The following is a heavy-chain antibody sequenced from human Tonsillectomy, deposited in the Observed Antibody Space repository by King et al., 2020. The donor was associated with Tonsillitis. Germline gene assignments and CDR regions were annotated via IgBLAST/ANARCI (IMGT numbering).Heavy chain of an antibody. J-gene: IGHJ4*02. CDR3: ARVPGGYCTYGVCYDY. CDR2: IYSCGST. V-gene: IGHV3-53*01. D-gene: IGHD2-8*01. Sequence: EVQLVESGGGLIQPGGSLRLSCAASGFTVSSNYMSWVRQAPGKGLEWVSVIYSCGSTYYADSVKGRFTISRDNSKNTLYLKMKSLRSEDTALYYCARVPGGYCTYGVCYDYWGQGTLVTVSS. CDR1: GFTVSSNY.